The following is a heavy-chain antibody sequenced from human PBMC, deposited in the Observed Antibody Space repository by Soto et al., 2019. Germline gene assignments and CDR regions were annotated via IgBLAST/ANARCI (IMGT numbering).Heavy chain of an antibody. J-gene: IGHJ4*02. V-gene: IGHV2-5*01. CDR3: AHSDGGYEIIYFDF. CDR1: GFSFTTAGVA. Sequence: SGPTLGNPTQTLTLTCTFSGFSFTTAGVAVGWIRQTPGGALEWLTLIYYNDDRRFSPSLKTRPTITRDTSKNQVVLSLTNVDPGDTATYFCAHSDGGYEIIYFDFWRQATPGTVS. D-gene: IGHD5-12*01. CDR2: IYYNDDR.